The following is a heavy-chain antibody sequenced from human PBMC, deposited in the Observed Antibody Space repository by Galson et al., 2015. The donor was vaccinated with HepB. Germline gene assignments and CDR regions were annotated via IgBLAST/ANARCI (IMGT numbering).Heavy chain of an antibody. J-gene: IGHJ3*02. D-gene: IGHD1-14*01. CDR1: GFTFSSYA. V-gene: IGHV3-64D*06. CDR2: ISSNGGST. Sequence: SLRISCAASGFTFSSYAMHWVRQAPGKGLEYVSAISSNGGSTYYADSVKGRFTISRDNSKNTLYLQMSSLRAEDTAVYYCVPSPQSGFGAFDIWGQGTMVTVSS. CDR3: VPSPQSGFGAFDI.